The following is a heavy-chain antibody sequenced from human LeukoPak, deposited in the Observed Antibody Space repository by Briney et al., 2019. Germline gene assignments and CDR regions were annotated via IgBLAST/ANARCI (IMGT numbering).Heavy chain of an antibody. CDR3: AKDQYYDSSGYMGPNAFDI. J-gene: IGHJ3*02. D-gene: IGHD3-22*01. Sequence: GGSLRLSCAASGFTFSSYAMSWVRQAPGKGLEWVSAISGSGGSTYYADSVKGRLTISRDNSKNTLYLQMNSLRAEDTAVYYCAKDQYYDSSGYMGPNAFDIWGQGTMVTVSS. V-gene: IGHV3-23*01. CDR2: ISGSGGST. CDR1: GFTFSSYA.